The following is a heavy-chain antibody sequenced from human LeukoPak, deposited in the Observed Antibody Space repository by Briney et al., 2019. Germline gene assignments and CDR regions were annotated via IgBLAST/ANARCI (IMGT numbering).Heavy chain of an antibody. V-gene: IGHV4-59*08. D-gene: IGHD2-2*01. Sequence: PSETLSLTCTVSGGSISSSYCSWIRQPPGKGLEWIGYIYHSESTNYNPSLKSRVTISVDTSKNQFSLKLSSVTAADTAVYYCARQAGSTSGPFDYWGQGTLVTVSS. J-gene: IGHJ4*02. CDR2: IYHSEST. CDR1: GGSISSSY. CDR3: ARQAGSTSGPFDY.